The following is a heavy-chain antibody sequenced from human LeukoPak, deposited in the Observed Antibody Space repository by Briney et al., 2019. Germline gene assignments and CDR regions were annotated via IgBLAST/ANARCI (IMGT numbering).Heavy chain of an antibody. J-gene: IGHJ3*01. V-gene: IGHV3-73*01. D-gene: IGHD6-25*01. CDR1: GFTFSGSA. Sequence: GGSLRLSCAASGFTFSGSAMHWVRQASGKGLEWVGRIRSKANNYATVYAASVKGRFTISRDDSKNTAYLQMNSLRAEDTAVYYCARDQGRQRWGQGTMVTVSS. CDR2: IRSKANNYAT. CDR3: ARDQGRQR.